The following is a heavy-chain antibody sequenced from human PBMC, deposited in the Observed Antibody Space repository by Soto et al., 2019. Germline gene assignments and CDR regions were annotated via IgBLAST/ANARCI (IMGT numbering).Heavy chain of an antibody. D-gene: IGHD3-22*01. Sequence: PGGSLRLSCAASGFTLNTYWMNWVRQAPEKGLEWVANMHPDGTEKYSVDSVKGRFTISRDNAKNSLYLEMNNLRVEDTAVYYCARERSDYYDSSGYYKIRFFDSWGQGTLVTVSS. J-gene: IGHJ4*02. CDR1: GFTLNTYW. CDR3: ARERSDYYDSSGYYKIRFFDS. CDR2: MHPDGTEK. V-gene: IGHV3-7*01.